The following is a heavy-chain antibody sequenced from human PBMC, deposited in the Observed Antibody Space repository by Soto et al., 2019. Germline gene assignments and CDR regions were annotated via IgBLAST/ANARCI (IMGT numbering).Heavy chain of an antibody. D-gene: IGHD3-22*01. CDR3: AKNYDSSGYYSGLYYYGMDV. J-gene: IGHJ6*02. CDR1: GFTFSSYG. Sequence: LRLSCAASGFTFSSYGMHWVRQAPGKGLEWVAVISYDGSNKYYADSVKGRFTISRDNSKNTLYLQMNSLRAEDTAVYYCAKNYDSSGYYSGLYYYGMDVWGQGTTVTVAS. CDR2: ISYDGSNK. V-gene: IGHV3-30*18.